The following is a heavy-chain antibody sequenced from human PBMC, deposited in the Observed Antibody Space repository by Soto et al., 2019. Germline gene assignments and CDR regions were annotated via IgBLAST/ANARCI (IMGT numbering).Heavy chain of an antibody. CDR3: AKEGDCSGGSCYSLDGFV. CDR1: GFTFSSYA. D-gene: IGHD2-15*01. V-gene: IGHV3-23*01. CDR2: ISGSGGST. J-gene: IGHJ6*04. Sequence: GGSLRLSCAASGFTFSSYAMSWVRQAPGKGLEWVSAISGSGGSTYYADSVKGRFTISRDNSKNTLYLQMNSLRAEDTAVYYCAKEGDCSGGSCYSLDGFVWGKGTTVTVSS.